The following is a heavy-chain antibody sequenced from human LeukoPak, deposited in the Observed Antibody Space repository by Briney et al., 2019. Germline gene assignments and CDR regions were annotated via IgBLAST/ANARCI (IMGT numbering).Heavy chain of an antibody. CDR1: GYTFTSYY. CDR2: INPSGGST. Sequence: ASVKVSCKASGYTFTSYYMHWVRRAPGQGLEWMGIINPSGGSTSYAQKFQGRVTMTRDMSTSTVYMELSSLRSEDTAVYYCARGGTVTTLDYWGQGTLVTVSS. D-gene: IGHD4-17*01. CDR3: ARGGTVTTLDY. J-gene: IGHJ4*02. V-gene: IGHV1-46*01.